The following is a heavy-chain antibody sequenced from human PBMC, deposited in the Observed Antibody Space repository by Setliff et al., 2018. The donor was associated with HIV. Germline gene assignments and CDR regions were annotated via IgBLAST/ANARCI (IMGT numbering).Heavy chain of an antibody. D-gene: IGHD6-13*01. J-gene: IGHJ4*02. CDR2: INHRGST. CDR1: GGSISSSSYY. V-gene: IGHV4-39*07. Sequence: SETLSLTCTVSGGSISSSSYYWGWIRQSPGKGLEWIGEINHRGSTNYNPSLKSRVTVSVDTSKNQFSLKLGSVTAADTAVYYCARESPSSSWFYFDFWGQGTLVTVSS. CDR3: ARESPSSSWFYFDF.